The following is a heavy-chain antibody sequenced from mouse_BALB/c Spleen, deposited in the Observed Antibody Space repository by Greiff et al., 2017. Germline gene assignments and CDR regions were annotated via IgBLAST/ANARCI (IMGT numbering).Heavy chain of an antibody. J-gene: IGHJ4*01. CDR1: GFTFSSYA. CDR3: ARKGVQGAMDY. CDR2: ISSGGSYT. D-gene: IGHD2-14*01. Sequence: EVQLVESGGGLVKPGGSLKLSCAASGFTFSSYAMSWVRQSPEKRLEWVAEISSGGSYTYYPDTVTGRFTISRDNAKNTLYLEMSSLRSEDTAMYYCARKGVQGAMDYWGQGTSVTVSS. V-gene: IGHV5-9-4*01.